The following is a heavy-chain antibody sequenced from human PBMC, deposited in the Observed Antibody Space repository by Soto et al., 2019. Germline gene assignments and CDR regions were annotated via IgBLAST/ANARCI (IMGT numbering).Heavy chain of an antibody. J-gene: IGHJ4*02. Sequence: ASVKVSCKASGYTFTSYYMHLVRQAPGQGLEWMGIINPSGGSTSYAQKFQGRVTMTRDTSTSTVYMELSSLRSEDTAVYYCARDLPSYDYIWGSYRYNFDYWGQGTLVTVSS. D-gene: IGHD3-16*02. CDR1: GYTFTSYY. CDR2: INPSGGST. CDR3: ARDLPSYDYIWGSYRYNFDY. V-gene: IGHV1-46*03.